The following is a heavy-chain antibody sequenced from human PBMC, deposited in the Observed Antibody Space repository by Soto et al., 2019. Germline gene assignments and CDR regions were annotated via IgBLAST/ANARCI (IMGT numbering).Heavy chain of an antibody. CDR1: GGSISSGGYS. V-gene: IGHV4-30-2*06. CDR3: ARDYYGRDV. CDR2: TYQSGSP. J-gene: IGHJ6*02. Sequence: SETLSLTCTVSGGSISSGGYSWTWIRQSPGKGPEWIGYTYQSGSPYYNPSLQSRVTISVDRSNNQFSLNLTSVTAADTAVYYCARDYYGRDVWGQGTTVTVSS.